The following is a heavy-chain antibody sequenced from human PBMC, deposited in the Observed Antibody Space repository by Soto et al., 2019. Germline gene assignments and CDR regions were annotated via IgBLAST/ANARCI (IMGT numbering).Heavy chain of an antibody. J-gene: IGHJ6*02. V-gene: IGHV1-69*13. D-gene: IGHD3-3*01. CDR1: VGTLSSYA. CDR3: ARAITPIFGVVIANYYYYGMDV. CDR2: IIPIFGTA. Sequence: SVKDAFKASVGTLSSYAISLVRQAPGQGLAWIGGIIPIFGTANYSHKFHGRVTITADESTSTAYMELSSLRSEDTAVYYCARAITPIFGVVIANYYYYGMDVWGQGTTVTV.